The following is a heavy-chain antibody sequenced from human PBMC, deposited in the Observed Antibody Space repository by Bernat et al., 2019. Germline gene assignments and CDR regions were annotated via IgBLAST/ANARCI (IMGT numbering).Heavy chain of an antibody. V-gene: IGHV3-30*18. D-gene: IGHD3-3*01. CDR2: ISYDGSNK. CDR1: GFTFSSYG. Sequence: QVQLVESGGGVVQPGRSLRLSCAASGFTFSSYGMHWVRQAPGKGLEWVAVISYDGSNKYYADSVKGRFTISRDNSKNTLYLQMNSLRAEDTAVYYCAKDGYDVWSGYSFGRAAAHDYGMDVWGQGTTVTVSS. CDR3: AKDGYDVWSGYSFGRAAAHDYGMDV. J-gene: IGHJ6*02.